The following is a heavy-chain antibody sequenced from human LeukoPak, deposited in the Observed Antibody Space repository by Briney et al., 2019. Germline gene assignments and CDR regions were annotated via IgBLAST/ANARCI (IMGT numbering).Heavy chain of an antibody. D-gene: IGHD3-22*01. CDR3: AKDKDSSGYALDY. CDR2: IRYDGSNK. V-gene: IGHV3-30*02. CDR1: GFTFSSYG. J-gene: IGHJ4*02. Sequence: GGSLRLSCAASGFTFSSYGMHWVRQAPGKGLEWVAFIRYDGSNKYYADSVKGRFTISRDNSKNTLYLQMNSLRAEDTAVYYCAKDKDSSGYALDYWGQGTLVTVSS.